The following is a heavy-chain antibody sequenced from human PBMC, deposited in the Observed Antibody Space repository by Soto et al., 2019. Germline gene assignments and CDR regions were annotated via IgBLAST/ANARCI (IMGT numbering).Heavy chain of an antibody. D-gene: IGHD3-22*01. CDR2: VIPIFGTA. V-gene: IGHV1-69*06. J-gene: IGHJ5*02. CDR1: GGTFSRYA. Sequence: SVKVSCKASGGTFSRYAISWVRQAPGQGLEWMGGVIPIFGTANYAQKFQGRVTITADKSTSTAYMELSSLRSEDTAVYYCARGGDSSGFDNWFDPWGQGTLVTVSS. CDR3: ARGGDSSGFDNWFDP.